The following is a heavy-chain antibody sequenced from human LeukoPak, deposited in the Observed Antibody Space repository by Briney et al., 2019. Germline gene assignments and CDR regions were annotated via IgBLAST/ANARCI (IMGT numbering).Heavy chain of an antibody. J-gene: IGHJ4*02. Sequence: GGFLRLSCAASGFTFSNAWMSWVRQAPGKGLEWVGRIKSKTDGGTTDYAAPVKGSFTISRDDSKNTLYLQMNSLKTEDTAVYYCTTASVGVRGVITSPFDYWGQGTLVTVSS. D-gene: IGHD3-10*01. V-gene: IGHV3-15*01. CDR1: GFTFSNAW. CDR3: TTASVGVRGVITSPFDY. CDR2: IKSKTDGGTT.